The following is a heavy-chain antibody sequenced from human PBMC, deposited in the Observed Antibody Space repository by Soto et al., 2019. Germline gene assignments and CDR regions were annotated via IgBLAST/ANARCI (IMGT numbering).Heavy chain of an antibody. CDR2: INAGNGNT. D-gene: IGHD2-21*01. CDR1: GYTFTGYA. V-gene: IGHV1-3*01. CDR3: ARDHVVSRNWFDP. J-gene: IGHJ5*02. Sequence: ASVKVSCKASGYTFTGYAMHWVRQAPGQRLEWMGWINAGNGNTKYSQKFQGRVTITRDTSASTAYMELSSLRAEDTAVYYCARDHVVSRNWFDPWGQGTLVTVSS.